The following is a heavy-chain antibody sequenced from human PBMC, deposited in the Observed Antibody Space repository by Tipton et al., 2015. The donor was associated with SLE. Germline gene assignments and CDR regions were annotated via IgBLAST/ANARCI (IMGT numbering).Heavy chain of an antibody. D-gene: IGHD3-9*01. CDR3: ANYHDATGSQSVKF. CDR2: IYYSGNTNT. CDR1: GDSISNYY. J-gene: IGHJ4*02. V-gene: IGHV4-59*08. Sequence: TLSLTCTVSGDSISNYYWSWIRQPPGKGLEWLGNIYYSGNTNTNYNPSLKSRITMSVDTSKNQFSLKLSSVTAADTAIYYCANYHDATGSQSVKFWGQGALVTVSS.